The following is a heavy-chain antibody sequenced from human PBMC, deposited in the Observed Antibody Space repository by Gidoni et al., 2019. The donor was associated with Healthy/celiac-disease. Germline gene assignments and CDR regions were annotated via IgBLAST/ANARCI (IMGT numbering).Heavy chain of an antibody. Sequence: EVQLLESGGGLVQPGGSLRLSCAASGFTFSSDAMSWVRQAPGQGLGWGSAISGSGGSTYYADSVKGLFTISRDKSKNTLYLQMNSLRAEDTAVYYCAKNERWNYRGEGYWGQGTLVTVSS. D-gene: IGHD1-7*01. V-gene: IGHV3-23*01. CDR2: ISGSGGST. CDR3: AKNERWNYRGEGY. CDR1: GFTFSSDA. J-gene: IGHJ4*02.